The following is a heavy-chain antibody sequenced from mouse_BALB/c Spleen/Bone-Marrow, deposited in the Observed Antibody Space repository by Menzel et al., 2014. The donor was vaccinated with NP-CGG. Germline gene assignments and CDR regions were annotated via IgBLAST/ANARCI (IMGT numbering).Heavy chain of an antibody. CDR3: ASLTGTLDY. V-gene: IGHV14-3*02. Sequence: VHVKQSGAELVKPGASGKLSCTASGFNIKDTYIHWVKQRPEQSLEWIGRIDPANEHTKYDPNFQGKVTITADTASNAAYLQLSSLTSEDTAVYYCASLTGTLDYWGQGSTLTVSS. CDR1: GFNIKDTY. CDR2: IDPANEHT. J-gene: IGHJ2*01. D-gene: IGHD4-1*01.